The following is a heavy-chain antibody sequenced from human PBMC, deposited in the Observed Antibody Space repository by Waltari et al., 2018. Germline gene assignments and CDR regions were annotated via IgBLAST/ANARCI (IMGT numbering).Heavy chain of an antibody. D-gene: IGHD3-3*01. V-gene: IGHV4-34*01. CDR2: INHSGST. CDR1: GGSFSGYY. Sequence: QVQLQQWGAGLLKPSETLSLTCAVYGGSFSGYYWSWIRQPPGKGLVWIGEINHSGSTNYNPSLKSRVTISVDTSKNQFSLKLSSVTAADTAVYYCARGQHYDFWSGYRDAFDIWGQGTMVTVSS. CDR3: ARGQHYDFWSGYRDAFDI. J-gene: IGHJ3*02.